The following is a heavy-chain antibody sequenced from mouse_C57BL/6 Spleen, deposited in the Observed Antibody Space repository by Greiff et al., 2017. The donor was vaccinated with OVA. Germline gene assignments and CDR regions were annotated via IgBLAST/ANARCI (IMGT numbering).Heavy chain of an antibody. CDR3: ARHKGYSNDAMDY. Sequence: VQRVESGPGLVAPSQSLSITCTVSGFSLTSYGVHWVRQPPGKGLEWLVVIWSDGSTTYNSALKSRLSISKDNSKSQVFLKMNSLQTDDTAMYYCARHKGYSNDAMDYWGQGTSVTVSS. CDR1: GFSLTSYG. CDR2: IWSDGST. V-gene: IGHV2-6-1*01. D-gene: IGHD2-5*01. J-gene: IGHJ4*01.